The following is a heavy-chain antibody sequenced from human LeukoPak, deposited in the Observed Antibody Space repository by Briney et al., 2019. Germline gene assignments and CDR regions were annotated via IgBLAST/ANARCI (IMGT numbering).Heavy chain of an antibody. CDR1: GGSISSSSYY. CDR3: ARCKKNYYDSSGYHGDWFDP. J-gene: IGHJ5*02. Sequence: SETLSLTCTVSGGSISSSSYYWGWIRQPPGKGLEWIGSIYYSGSTYYNPSLKSRVTISVGTSKNQFSLKLNSVTAADTAVYYCARCKKNYYDSSGYHGDWFDPWGQGTLVTVSS. CDR2: IYYSGST. V-gene: IGHV4-39*01. D-gene: IGHD3-22*01.